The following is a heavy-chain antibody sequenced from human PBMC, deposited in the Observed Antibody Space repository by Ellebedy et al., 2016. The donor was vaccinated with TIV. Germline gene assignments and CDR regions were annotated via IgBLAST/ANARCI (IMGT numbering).Heavy chain of an antibody. CDR1: GFTFSSYA. CDR2: ISGSGTNT. Sequence: GGSLRLSCAASGFTFSSYAMSWVRQAPGKGLEWVSIISGSGTNTYYADSVKGRFTISRDNSKNTLYLQMNSLRAEDTAVYYCAREGHSGNSYNFPYFQHWGQGTLVTVSS. V-gene: IGHV3-23*01. J-gene: IGHJ1*01. CDR3: AREGHSGNSYNFPYFQH. D-gene: IGHD5-24*01.